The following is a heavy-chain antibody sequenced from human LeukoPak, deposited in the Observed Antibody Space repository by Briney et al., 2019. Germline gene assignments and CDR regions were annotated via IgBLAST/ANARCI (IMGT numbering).Heavy chain of an antibody. D-gene: IGHD3-3*01. CDR3: AREDFWSGYSVGY. CDR2: IDTNTGNP. CDR1: GYTFISYA. Sequence: ASVTVSCKASGYTFISYAMNWVRQAPGQGLEWMGWIDTNTGNPTYAQGFTGRFVFSLDTSVTTVYLQISSLKAEDTAVYFCAREDFWSGYSVGYWGQGTLDTVSS. V-gene: IGHV7-4-1*02. J-gene: IGHJ4*02.